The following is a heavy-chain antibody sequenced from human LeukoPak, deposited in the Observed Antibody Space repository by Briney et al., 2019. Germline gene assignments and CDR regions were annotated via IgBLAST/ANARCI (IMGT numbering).Heavy chain of an antibody. J-gene: IGHJ4*02. V-gene: IGHV2-70*01. CDR3: ARIRGYSSGWYEDY. D-gene: IGHD6-19*01. CDR2: IDWDDDK. Sequence: ESGPALVKPTQTLTLTCTFSGFSLSTSGMCVSWIRQPPGKALEWLALIDWDDDKYYSTSLKTRLTISKDTSKNQVVLTMTNMDPVDTATHYCARIRGYSSGWYEDYWGQGTLVTISS. CDR1: GFSLSTSGMC.